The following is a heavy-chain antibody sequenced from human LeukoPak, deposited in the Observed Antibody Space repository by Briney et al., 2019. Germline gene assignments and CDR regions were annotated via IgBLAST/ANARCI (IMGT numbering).Heavy chain of an antibody. CDR1: GFTFSSYE. J-gene: IGHJ4*02. Sequence: SGGSLRLSCAASGFTFSSYEMNWVRQAPGKGLEWVSYISSSGSTIYYADSVKGRFTISRDNAKNSLYLQMNSLRAEDTAVYYCARGAPYSGGSCMYYFDYWGQGTLVTVSS. CDR2: ISSSGSTI. D-gene: IGHD2-15*01. CDR3: ARGAPYSGGSCMYYFDY. V-gene: IGHV3-48*03.